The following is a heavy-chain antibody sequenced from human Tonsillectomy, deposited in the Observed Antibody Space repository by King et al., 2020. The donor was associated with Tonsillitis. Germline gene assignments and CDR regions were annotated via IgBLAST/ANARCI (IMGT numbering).Heavy chain of an antibody. V-gene: IGHV1-18*04. J-gene: IGHJ3*02. CDR3: ARADTAEYDSGGYHPDALEI. Sequence: VQLVESGAEVKKPGASVKVSCKASGYTFISYGINWVRQAPGQGLEWMAWISSYNGNTNYAHRLQGRVTMTRDASTSTAYMELRSLRSDDTAVYYCARADTAEYDSGGYHPDALEIWGQGTMVTVSS. D-gene: IGHD1-14*01. CDR1: GYTFISYG. CDR2: ISSYNGNT.